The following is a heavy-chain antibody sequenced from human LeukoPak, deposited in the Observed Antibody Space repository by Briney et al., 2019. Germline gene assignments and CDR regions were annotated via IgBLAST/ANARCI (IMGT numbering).Heavy chain of an antibody. Sequence: GGSLRLSCAASGFTFSDYYMSWIRQAPGKGLEWVSYISSSGSTIYYADSVKGRFTISRDNAKNSLYLQMNNLRAEDTAVYYCAREGAAAAGNYYYYMDVWGKGTTVTIS. V-gene: IGHV3-11*01. CDR1: GFTFSDYY. CDR3: AREGAAAAGNYYYYMDV. D-gene: IGHD6-13*01. CDR2: ISSSGSTI. J-gene: IGHJ6*03.